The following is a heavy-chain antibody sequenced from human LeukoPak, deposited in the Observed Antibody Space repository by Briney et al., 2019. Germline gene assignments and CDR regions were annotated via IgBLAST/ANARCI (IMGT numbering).Heavy chain of an antibody. J-gene: IGHJ4*02. V-gene: IGHV3-53*01. CDR3: TTDPVFNYYDSSGYYYGDY. CDR2: IYSGGGT. D-gene: IGHD3-22*01. Sequence: GGSLRLSCAASGFTVSSDYMSWVRQAPGKGLEWVSVIYSGGGTYYADSVRGRFTISRDDSKNTLYLQMNSLKTEDTAVYYCTTDPVFNYYDSSGYYYGDYWGQGTLVTVSS. CDR1: GFTVSSDY.